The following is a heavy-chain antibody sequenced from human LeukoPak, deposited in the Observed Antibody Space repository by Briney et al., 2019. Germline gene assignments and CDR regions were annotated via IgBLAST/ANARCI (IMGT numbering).Heavy chain of an antibody. CDR1: GFTFSSYA. CDR2: ISHDGSTK. Sequence: GGSLRLSCAASGFTFSSYAMHWVRQAPGKGLEWVAVISHDGSTKYYSDSVKGRFTISRDNSKNTLYLQMNSLGVDDTAVYYCARPAVAGTEDLQDWGQGTLVTVSP. CDR3: ARPAVAGTEDLQD. J-gene: IGHJ1*01. V-gene: IGHV3-30*04. D-gene: IGHD6-19*01.